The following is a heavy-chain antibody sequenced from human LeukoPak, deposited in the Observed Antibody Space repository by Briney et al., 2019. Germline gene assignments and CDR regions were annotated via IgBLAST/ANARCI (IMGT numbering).Heavy chain of an antibody. D-gene: IGHD3-10*01. V-gene: IGHV3-30*02. Sequence: GGSLRLSCAASGFTFRSYGMHWVRQAPGKGLEWVAIIRYDGSNKYYADSVKGRFTISRDNSKYTLYLQMNSLRAEDTAVYYCARTLGDYYGSGTYYSTLASWGQGTLVTVSS. J-gene: IGHJ4*02. CDR3: ARTLGDYYGSGTYYSTLAS. CDR1: GFTFRSYG. CDR2: IRYDGSNK.